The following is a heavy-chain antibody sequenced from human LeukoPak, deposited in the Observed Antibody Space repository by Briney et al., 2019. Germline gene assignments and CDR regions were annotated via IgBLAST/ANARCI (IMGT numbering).Heavy chain of an antibody. V-gene: IGHV1-2*02. D-gene: IGHD5-12*01. CDR2: IDPYTGNT. CDR1: GYAFVGYY. J-gene: IGHJ1*01. Sequence: ASVKVSCKASGYAFVGYYLHWVRQAPGQGLEWMAWIDPYTGNTHYAQKFQGRITVTRDTSISTTYMELSWLTSDDTALYYCAREYSASEHWGQGTLVTVSS. CDR3: AREYSASEH.